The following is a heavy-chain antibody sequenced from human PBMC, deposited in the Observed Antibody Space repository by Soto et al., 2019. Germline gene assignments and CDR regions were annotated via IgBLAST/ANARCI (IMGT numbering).Heavy chain of an antibody. V-gene: IGHV3-30*03. Sequence: GGSLRLSCAVSGFTVSTYGMHWVRQAPGKGLEWVAVISRDGGTKYYADSVKGRFTISRDNSKNTLNLQMNSLRVEDTAVYYCTRAAIKGELLDYWGQGTQVTVSS. CDR3: TRAAIKGELLDY. J-gene: IGHJ4*02. CDR1: GFTVSTYG. CDR2: ISRDGGTK. D-gene: IGHD1-26*01.